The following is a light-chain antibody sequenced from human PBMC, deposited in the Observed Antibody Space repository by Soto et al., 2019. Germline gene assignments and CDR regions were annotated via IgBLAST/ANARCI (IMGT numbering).Light chain of an antibody. CDR3: QQRFNWQVT. J-gene: IGKJ5*01. V-gene: IGKV3D-20*02. Sequence: EIVLTQSPGTLSLSPGERATLSCRASQSLTNNYFAWYQQKPGRALRLLIDGASTRATGIPDRFSGSGSGTDFTLTISRLEPEDVAVYYCQQRFNWQVTFGQGTRLEIK. CDR2: GAS. CDR1: QSLTNNY.